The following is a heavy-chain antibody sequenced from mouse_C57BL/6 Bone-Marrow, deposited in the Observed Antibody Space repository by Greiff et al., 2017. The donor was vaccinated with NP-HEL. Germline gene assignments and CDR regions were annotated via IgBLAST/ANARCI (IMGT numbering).Heavy chain of an antibody. CDR1: GYTFTSYD. CDR2: IYPGDGST. Sequence: QVQLKESGPELVKPGASVKLSCKASGYTFTSYDINWVKQRPGQGLEWIGWIYPGDGSTKYNEKFKGKATLTVDTSSSTAYMELHSLTAEDSAVYFCAREELTGSNWYFDVWGTGTTVTVSS. D-gene: IGHD4-1*01. V-gene: IGHV1-85*01. CDR3: AREELTGSNWYFDV. J-gene: IGHJ1*03.